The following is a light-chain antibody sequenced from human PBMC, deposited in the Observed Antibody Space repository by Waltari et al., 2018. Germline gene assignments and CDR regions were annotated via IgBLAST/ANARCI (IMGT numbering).Light chain of an antibody. Sequence: QLVLTQSPSASASLGASVKLTCTLSSGHSHYAIAWHQQQPDKGPRYLMKVNSDGSHTKEDGIPDRFSGSSSGAERYRTISSLQSDDEADYYCQTWGTGIRVFGGGTKLTVL. CDR1: SGHSHYA. CDR2: VNSDGSH. J-gene: IGLJ3*02. V-gene: IGLV4-69*01. CDR3: QTWGTGIRV.